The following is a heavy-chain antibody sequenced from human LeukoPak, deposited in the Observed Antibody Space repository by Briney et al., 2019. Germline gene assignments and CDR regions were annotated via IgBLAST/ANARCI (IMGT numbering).Heavy chain of an antibody. Sequence: PGGSLRLSCAASGFAFSSYSMNWVRQAPGKGLEWVSSIRSTSSHIYYADSVRGRFTISRDNARNSLHLQINSLRAEDTALYYCAREIMGGTFDYWGQGALVTVSS. J-gene: IGHJ4*02. CDR3: AREIMGGTFDY. CDR2: IRSTSSHI. CDR1: GFAFSSYS. V-gene: IGHV3-21*01. D-gene: IGHD1-26*01.